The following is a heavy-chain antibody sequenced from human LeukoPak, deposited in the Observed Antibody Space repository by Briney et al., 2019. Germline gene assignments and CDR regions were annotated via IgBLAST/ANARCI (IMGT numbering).Heavy chain of an antibody. CDR3: ARGRATIIPS. J-gene: IGHJ4*02. D-gene: IGHD5-24*01. V-gene: IGHV1-69*06. CDR2: IIPIFGTA. CDR1: GGTFSSYA. Sequence: GSSVKVSCKASGGTFSSYAISWVRQAPGQGLEWMGGIIPIFGTANYAQKFQDRVTITADKSTSTAYMELSSLRSDDTAVYYCARGRATIIPSWGQGTLVTVSS.